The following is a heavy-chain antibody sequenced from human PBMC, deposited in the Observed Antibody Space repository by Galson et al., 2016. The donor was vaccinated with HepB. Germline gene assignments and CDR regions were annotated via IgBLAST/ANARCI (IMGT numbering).Heavy chain of an antibody. V-gene: IGHV4-39*01. CDR1: GGFIDNNSYY. D-gene: IGHD2-21*01. CDR2: IYYPVRT. CDR3: AVGVVVVITF. J-gene: IGHJ4*02. Sequence: SETLSLTCSVSGGFIDNNSYYWGWVRQPPGKGLEWIGEIYYPVRTYYNPSLKSRVTISVDTSNNHFSLDLKSVTAADTAVYYCAVGVVVVITFWGQGSLVTVSS.